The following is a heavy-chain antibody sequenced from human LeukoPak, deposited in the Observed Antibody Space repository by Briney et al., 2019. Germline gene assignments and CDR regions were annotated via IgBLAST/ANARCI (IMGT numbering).Heavy chain of an antibody. CDR2: ISHSGST. CDR3: ARESDYYDSSGYFDY. Sequence: SETLSLTCTVSGGSISTYYWSWIRQPPGKGLEWLAYISHSGSTNFNPSLKSRVTISVDTSMNQFSLKLSSVTAADTAVYYCARESDYYDSSGYFDYWGQGILVNVYS. V-gene: IGHV4-59*01. D-gene: IGHD3-22*01. J-gene: IGHJ4*01. CDR1: GGSISTYY.